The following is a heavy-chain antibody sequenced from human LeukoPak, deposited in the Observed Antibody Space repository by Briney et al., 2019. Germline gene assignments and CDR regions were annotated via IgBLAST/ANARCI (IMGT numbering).Heavy chain of an antibody. Sequence: GGSLRLSCAASGFTFSTYSMNWVRQAPGKGLEWISYISMSSGSIFYADSVKGRFTISRDNAKSSLYLQMNSLRAENTAVYYCATDQRGYNWNYLDYWGQGTLVTVSS. CDR1: GFTFSTYS. CDR2: ISMSSGSI. V-gene: IGHV3-48*01. D-gene: IGHD1-20*01. CDR3: ATDQRGYNWNYLDY. J-gene: IGHJ4*02.